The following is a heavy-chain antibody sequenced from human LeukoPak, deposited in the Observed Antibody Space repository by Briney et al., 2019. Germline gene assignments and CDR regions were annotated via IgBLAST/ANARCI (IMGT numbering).Heavy chain of an antibody. CDR1: GFTFSSYW. D-gene: IGHD2-2*01. V-gene: IGHV3-74*01. Sequence: PGGSLRLSCAASGFTFSSYWMHWVRQAPGKGLVWVSRISDGGSTTTYADSVKGRFTISRDNAKNTLYLQMNSLRAEDTAVYYCARRVVVPAAPYYFDYWGQGTLVTVSS. CDR2: ISDGGSTT. CDR3: ARRVVVPAAPYYFDY. J-gene: IGHJ4*02.